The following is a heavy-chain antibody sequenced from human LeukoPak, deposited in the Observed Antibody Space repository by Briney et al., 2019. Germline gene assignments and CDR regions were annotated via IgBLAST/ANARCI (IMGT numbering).Heavy chain of an antibody. CDR3: AITGRYSSSWYGSDYYGMDV. V-gene: IGHV3-23*01. D-gene: IGHD6-13*01. CDR2: ISGSGGST. Sequence: GGSLRLSCAASGFTFSSYAMSWVRQAPGKGLGWVSAISGSGGSTYYADSVKGRFTISRDNSKNTLYLQMNSLRAEDTAVYYCAITGRYSSSWYGSDYYGMDVWGQGTTVTVSS. J-gene: IGHJ6*02. CDR1: GFTFSSYA.